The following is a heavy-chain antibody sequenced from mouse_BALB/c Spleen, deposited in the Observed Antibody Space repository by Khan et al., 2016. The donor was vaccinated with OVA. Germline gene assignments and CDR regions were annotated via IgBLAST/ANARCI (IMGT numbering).Heavy chain of an antibody. CDR2: IYPGNSDT. CDR3: ARNGFCSYEIWDY. V-gene: IGHV1-5*01. Sequence: VQLQQSGTVLARPGASVKMSCKASGYTFTNYWMHWVKQRPGQGLEWIGTIYPGNSDTNYNQKFTGKAKLTAVTSTSTAYMELSSLTNEDSAVYDCARNGFCSYEIWDYWGQGTTLTVSS. CDR1: GYTFTNYW. D-gene: IGHD1-1*01. J-gene: IGHJ2*01.